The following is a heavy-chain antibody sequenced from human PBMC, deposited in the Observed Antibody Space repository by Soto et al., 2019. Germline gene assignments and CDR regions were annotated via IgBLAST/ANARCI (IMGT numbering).Heavy chain of an antibody. Sequence: QVQVVESGGGVVQPGRSLRLSCAASGFTFSSYAMHWVRQAPGKGLEWVALISYDGSNKYYADSVKGRFAISRDNSKNTLYLQMNSLRAEDTAVYYCARMGLLHGMDAWGQGTTVTVSS. D-gene: IGHD2-15*01. CDR2: ISYDGSNK. J-gene: IGHJ6*02. V-gene: IGHV3-30*09. CDR3: ARMGLLHGMDA. CDR1: GFTFSSYA.